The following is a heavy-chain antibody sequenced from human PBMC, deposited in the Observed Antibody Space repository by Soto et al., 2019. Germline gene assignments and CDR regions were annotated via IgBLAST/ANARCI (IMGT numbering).Heavy chain of an antibody. D-gene: IGHD5-12*01. CDR2: IYSGGST. Sequence: GGSLRLSCAASGFTVSSNYMSWVRKAPGKGLEWVSVIYSGGSTYYADYVKGQVTIPADKAISTAYLQWSSLKASDTAMYYCARHRRWLQSDYYYYGMGVWGQGTTVTVSS. J-gene: IGHJ6*02. V-gene: IGHV3-53*01. CDR3: ARHRRWLQSDYYYYGMGV. CDR1: GFTVSSNY.